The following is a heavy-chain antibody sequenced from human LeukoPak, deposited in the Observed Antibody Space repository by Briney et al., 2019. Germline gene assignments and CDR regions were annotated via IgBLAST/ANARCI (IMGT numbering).Heavy chain of an antibody. CDR2: IFYSGST. Sequence: SETLSLTCTVPGGSISSYYWSWIRQPPGKGLEWIGYIFYSGSTNYNSSLKSRVTISVDTSRNQFSLKLSSVTAADTAVYYCARREGGAVDIWGQGTRVTVSS. J-gene: IGHJ3*02. CDR3: ARREGGAVDI. V-gene: IGHV4-59*08. CDR1: GGSISSYY. D-gene: IGHD3-16*01.